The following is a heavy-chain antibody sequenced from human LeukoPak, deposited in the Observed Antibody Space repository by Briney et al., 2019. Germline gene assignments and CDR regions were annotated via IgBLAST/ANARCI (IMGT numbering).Heavy chain of an antibody. D-gene: IGHD3-10*01. CDR3: ARLMLGWFGELIIDY. J-gene: IGHJ4*02. V-gene: IGHV4-59*08. CDR2: IYYSGST. CDR1: GGSISSYY. Sequence: SETLSLTCTVSGGSISSYYWSWIRQPPGKGLEWIGYIYYSGSTNYNPSLKSRVTISVDTSKNQFSLRLSSVTAADTAVYYCARLMLGWFGELIIDYWGQGTLVTVSS.